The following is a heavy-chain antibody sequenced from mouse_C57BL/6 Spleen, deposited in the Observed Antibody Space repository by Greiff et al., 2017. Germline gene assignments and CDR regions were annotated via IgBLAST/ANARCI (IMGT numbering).Heavy chain of an antibody. CDR1: GYTFTDYN. CDR2: INPNNGGT. J-gene: IGHJ4*01. V-gene: IGHV1-18*01. CDR3: ATRYYYGSDAMDY. Sequence: EVMLVESGPELVKPGASVKIPCKASGYTFTDYNMDWVKQSHGKSLEWIGDINPNNGGTIYNQKFKGKATLTVDKSSSTAYMELRSLTSEDTAVYYCATRYYYGSDAMDYWGQGTSVTVSS. D-gene: IGHD1-1*01.